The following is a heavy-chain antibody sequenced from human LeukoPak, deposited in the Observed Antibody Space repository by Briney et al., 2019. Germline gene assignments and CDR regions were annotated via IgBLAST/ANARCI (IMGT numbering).Heavy chain of an antibody. CDR1: GGSISSSSYY. CDR3: AEVGIRYFDTDAFDI. Sequence: PSETLSLTCTVSGGSISSSSYYWGWIRQPPWKGLEWIGSIYYSGSTYYNPSLKSRVTISVDTSKNQFSLKLSSVTAADTAVYFQAEVGIRYFDTDAFDIWGQGTMVTVSS. V-gene: IGHV4-39*01. J-gene: IGHJ3*02. CDR2: IYYSGST. D-gene: IGHD3-9*01.